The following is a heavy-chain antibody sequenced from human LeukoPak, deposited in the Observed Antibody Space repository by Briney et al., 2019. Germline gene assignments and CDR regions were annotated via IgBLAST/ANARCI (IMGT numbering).Heavy chain of an antibody. V-gene: IGHV1-18*01. CDR2: ISAYNGNT. J-gene: IGHJ5*02. Sequence: ASVKVSCKASGYTFTSYGISWVRQAPGQGLEWMGWISAYNGNTNYAQKLQGRVTMTTDTSTSTAYMELRSLRSDDTAVYYCVRVSNNWNDVGNWFDPWGQGTLVTVSS. CDR3: VRVSNNWNDVGNWFDP. D-gene: IGHD1-20*01. CDR1: GYTFTSYG.